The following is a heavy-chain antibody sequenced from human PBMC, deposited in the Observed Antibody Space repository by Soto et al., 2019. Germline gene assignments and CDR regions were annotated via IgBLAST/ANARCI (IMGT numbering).Heavy chain of an antibody. V-gene: IGHV1-69*02. CDR2: IIPILGIA. Sequence: QVQLVQSGAEVKKPGSSVKVSCKASGGTFSSYTISWVRQAPGQGLEWMGRIIPILGIANYAQKCQGRVTITADXSTXTXYMEQSSLRAEDTAVYYCARTNSSSWYRVSYYGMDVWGQGTTVTVSS. J-gene: IGHJ6*02. D-gene: IGHD6-13*01. CDR1: GGTFSSYT. CDR3: ARTNSSSWYRVSYYGMDV.